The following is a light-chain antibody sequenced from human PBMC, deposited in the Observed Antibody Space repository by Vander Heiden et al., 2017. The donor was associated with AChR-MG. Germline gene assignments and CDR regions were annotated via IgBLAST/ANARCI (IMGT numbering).Light chain of an antibody. CDR3: SSYAGSNPL. V-gene: IGLV2-8*01. Sequence: QSALTQPPSASRPPGQSVTISCTRTSSDVGGYNYASWYQQHPGEAPNLMIYEVSRRSSGVPDRFSGSTSSNAASLTVSGLQAEDEADYYCSSYAGSNPLFGGGTKLTVL. CDR2: EVS. J-gene: IGLJ3*02. CDR1: SSDVGGYNY.